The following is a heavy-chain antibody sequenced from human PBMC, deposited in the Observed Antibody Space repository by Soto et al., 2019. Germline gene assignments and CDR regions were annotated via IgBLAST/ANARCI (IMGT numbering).Heavy chain of an antibody. CDR2: INHSGST. Sequence: TPSPPPPVFWGAFSGFYWGWGRPPPREGLEWIGEINHSGSTTYNPSLKSRVTISVDTSKNQFSLKLSSVTAADTAVYYCAATEDYVLGSYRPKFVDWCQGTLVSVVS. CDR3: AATEDYVLGSYRPKFVD. J-gene: IGHJ4*02. CDR1: WGAFSGFY. D-gene: IGHD3-16*02. V-gene: IGHV4-34*01.